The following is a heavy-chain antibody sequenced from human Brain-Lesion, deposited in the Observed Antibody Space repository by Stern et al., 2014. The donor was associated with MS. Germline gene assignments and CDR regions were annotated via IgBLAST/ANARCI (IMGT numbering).Heavy chain of an antibody. CDR3: ARDITGSSAYFAY. CDR2: ISLNSGTI. Sequence: EVQLVESGGDLVQPGRSLRLSCAAFGFTFADYGMHWVRQAPGTGLEWVAGISLNSGTIGYADSVKGRFTTSRDNAYSSLYLQMNSLRPEDTALYYCARDITGSSAYFAYWGQGTLVTVSS. CDR1: GFTFADYG. J-gene: IGHJ4*02. D-gene: IGHD1-14*01. V-gene: IGHV3-9*01.